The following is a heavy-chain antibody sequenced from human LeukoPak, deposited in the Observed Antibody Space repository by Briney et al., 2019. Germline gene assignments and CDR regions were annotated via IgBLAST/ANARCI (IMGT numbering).Heavy chain of an antibody. Sequence: ASVKVSCKASGYTFTSYAVHWVRQAPGQRLEWMGWINVGNGNTKYSQKFQGRVTITRDTSASTAYMELSSLRSEDTAVYYCARKGYDSSGYYKSNYFDYWGQGTLVTVSS. CDR3: ARKGYDSSGYYKSNYFDY. CDR1: GYTFTSYA. V-gene: IGHV1-3*01. CDR2: INVGNGNT. D-gene: IGHD3-22*01. J-gene: IGHJ4*02.